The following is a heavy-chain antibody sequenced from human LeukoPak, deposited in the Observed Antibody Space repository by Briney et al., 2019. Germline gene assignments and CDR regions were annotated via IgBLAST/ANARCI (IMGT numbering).Heavy chain of an antibody. D-gene: IGHD6-19*01. CDR1: GFSLSTSGMC. J-gene: IGHJ4*02. V-gene: IGHV2-70*11. Sequence: SGPTLVNPTQTLTLTCTFSGFSLSTSGMCVSWIRQPPGKALEWLARIDWDDDKYYSTSLKTRLTISKDTSKNQVVLTMTNMDPVDTATYYCARTLLGAVAGPFDYWGQGTLATVSS. CDR2: IDWDDDK. CDR3: ARTLLGAVAGPFDY.